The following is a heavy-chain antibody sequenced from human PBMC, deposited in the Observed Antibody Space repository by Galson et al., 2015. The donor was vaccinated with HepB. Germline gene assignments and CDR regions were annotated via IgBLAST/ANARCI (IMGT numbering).Heavy chain of an antibody. J-gene: IGHJ6*02. CDR2: INPNSGGT. CDR3: ARGELNYYYYGMDV. D-gene: IGHD1-1*01. CDR1: GYTFTGYY. Sequence: SVKVSCKASGYTFTGYYMHWVRQAPGQGLEWMGWINPNSGGTNYAQKFQGRVTMTRDTSISIAYMELSRLRSDDTAVYYCARGELNYYYYGMDVWGQGTTVTVSS. V-gene: IGHV1-2*02.